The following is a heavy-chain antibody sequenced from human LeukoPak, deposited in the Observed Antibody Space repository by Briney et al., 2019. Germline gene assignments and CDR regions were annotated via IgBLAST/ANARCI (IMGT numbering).Heavy chain of an antibody. CDR3: ARRAIMITFGGVIGEYDAFDI. V-gene: IGHV1-69*06. J-gene: IGHJ3*02. D-gene: IGHD3-16*02. Sequence: VASVKVSCKASGGTFSSYAISWVRQAPGQGLEWMGGIIPIFGTANYAQKFQGRVTITADKSTSTAYMELSSLRSDDTAVYYCARRAIMITFGGVIGEYDAFDIWGQGTMVTVSS. CDR2: IIPIFGTA. CDR1: GGTFSSYA.